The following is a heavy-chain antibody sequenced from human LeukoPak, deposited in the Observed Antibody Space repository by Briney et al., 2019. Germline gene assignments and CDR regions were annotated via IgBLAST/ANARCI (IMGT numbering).Heavy chain of an antibody. CDR3: ARDRDYDYVWGGYRPDYFDY. CDR1: GFTFSSYT. D-gene: IGHD3-16*02. CDR2: ITSSSYI. Sequence: GGSLRLSCAASGFTFSSYTINWVRQAPGKGLEWASSITSSSYIYYADSVKGRFTISRDNAKNSLYLQMNSLRAEDTAVYYCARDRDYDYVWGGYRPDYFDYWGQGTLVTVSS. J-gene: IGHJ4*02. V-gene: IGHV3-21*01.